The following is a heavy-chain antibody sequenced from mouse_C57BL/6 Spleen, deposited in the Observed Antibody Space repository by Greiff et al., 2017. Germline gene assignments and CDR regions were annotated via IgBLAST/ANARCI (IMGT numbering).Heavy chain of an antibody. D-gene: IGHD2-10*02. J-gene: IGHJ3*01. CDR3: ARVYGNSQAWFAY. CDR1: GFSLTSYG. Sequence: VKLMESGPGLVQPSQSLSITCTVSGFSLTSYGVHWVRQSPGKGLEWLGVIWSGGSTDYNAAFISRLSISKDNSKSQVFFKMNSLQADDTAIYYCARVYGNSQAWFAYWGQGTLVTVSA. V-gene: IGHV2-2*01. CDR2: IWSGGST.